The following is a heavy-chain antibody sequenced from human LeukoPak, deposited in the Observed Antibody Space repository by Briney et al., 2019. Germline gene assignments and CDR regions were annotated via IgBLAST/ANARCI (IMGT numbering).Heavy chain of an antibody. V-gene: IGHV3-15*01. J-gene: IGHJ3*02. CDR1: GFTFSNAW. CDR3: TTDDPHYYDSLDAFDI. Sequence: GGSLRLSCAASGFTFSNAWMSWVRQAPGKGLEWVGRIKSKTDGGTTDYAAPVKGRFTISRDDSKNTLYLQMNSLKTEDTAVYYCTTDDPHYYDSLDAFDIWGQGTMVTVSS. CDR2: IKSKTDGGTT. D-gene: IGHD3-22*01.